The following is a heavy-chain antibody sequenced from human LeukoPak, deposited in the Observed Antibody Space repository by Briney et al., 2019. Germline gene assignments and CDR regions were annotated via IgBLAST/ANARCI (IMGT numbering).Heavy chain of an antibody. CDR3: ASFYGSGSYPSLNWFDP. CDR2: IHYSGTT. J-gene: IGHJ5*02. CDR1: GGSISSYY. D-gene: IGHD3-10*01. V-gene: IGHV4-59*01. Sequence: SETLSLTCTVSGGSISSYYWSWIRQPPGKGLEWIAYIHYSGTTNYNPSPKSRVTISVDTSKNQFSLKLSSVTAADTAVYYCASFYGSGSYPSLNWFDPWGQGTLVTVSS.